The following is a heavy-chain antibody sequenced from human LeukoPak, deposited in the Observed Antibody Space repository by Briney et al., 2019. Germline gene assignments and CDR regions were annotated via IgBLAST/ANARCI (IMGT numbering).Heavy chain of an antibody. V-gene: IGHV1-58*01. CDR3: AKDLVTTVTTFYY. D-gene: IGHD4-17*01. CDR2: VVVGSGNT. Sequence: SVKVSCKASGFTFTSSAVQWVRQARGQRLEWIGWVVVGSGNTNYAQKFQERVTITRDMSTSTAYMELSSLRSEDTAVYYCAKDLVTTVTTFYYWGQGTLVTVSS. J-gene: IGHJ4*02. CDR1: GFTFTSSA.